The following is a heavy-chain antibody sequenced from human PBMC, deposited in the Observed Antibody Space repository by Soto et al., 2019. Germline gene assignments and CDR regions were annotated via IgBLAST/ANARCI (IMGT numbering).Heavy chain of an antibody. CDR3: ARERRDAYHLFYGMDV. Sequence: QVQLVQSGTEVKKPGASVKVSCKASGYTFSSYGISWVRQAPGQGLEWMGWISAYNDDTNYAQILQGRVTLTTDTSTSTAYMELRSLRTDDTAVYYCARERRDAYHLFYGMDVWGQGTTVTVSS. D-gene: IGHD2-2*01. V-gene: IGHV1-18*01. CDR2: ISAYNDDT. J-gene: IGHJ6*02. CDR1: GYTFSSYG.